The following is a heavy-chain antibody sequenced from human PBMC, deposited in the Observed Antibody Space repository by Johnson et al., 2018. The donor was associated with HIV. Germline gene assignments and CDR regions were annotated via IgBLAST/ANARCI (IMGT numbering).Heavy chain of an antibody. CDR2: ISYDGSNK. CDR1: GFTFSSYA. Sequence: QVQLVESGGGVVQPGRSLRLSCAASGFTFSSYAMHWVRQAPGTGLEWVAVISYDGSNKYYADSVKGRFTISRDNSKNTLYLQMNSLRAEDTAVYYCARERASDSSGYSKDHDDAFDIWGQGTMVTVSS. D-gene: IGHD3-22*01. V-gene: IGHV3-30-3*01. CDR3: ARERASDSSGYSKDHDDAFDI. J-gene: IGHJ3*02.